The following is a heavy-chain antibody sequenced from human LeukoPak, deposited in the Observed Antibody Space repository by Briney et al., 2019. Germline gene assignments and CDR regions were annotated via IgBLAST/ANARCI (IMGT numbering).Heavy chain of an antibody. CDR2: ISYDGSNK. CDR1: GFTFSSYA. V-gene: IGHV3-30-3*01. CDR3: ARDYSSSSMVFQH. Sequence: GSLRLSCAASGFTFSSYAMHWVRQAPGKGLEWVAVISYDGSNKYYADSVKGRFTISRDNSKNTLYLQMNSLRAEDTAVYYCARDYSSSSMVFQHWGQGTLVTVSS. J-gene: IGHJ1*01. D-gene: IGHD6-6*01.